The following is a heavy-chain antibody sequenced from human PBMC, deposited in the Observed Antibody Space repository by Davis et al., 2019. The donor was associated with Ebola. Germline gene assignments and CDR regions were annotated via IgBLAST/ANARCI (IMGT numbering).Heavy chain of an antibody. CDR3: ARDNHQWLGTNYYYYGMDV. D-gene: IGHD6-19*01. CDR2: ISYDGSNK. Sequence: PGGSLRLSCAASGFTFSSYSMNWVRQAPGKGLEWVAVISYDGSNKYYADSVKGRFTISRDNSKNTLYPQMNSLRAEDTAVYYCARDNHQWLGTNYYYYGMDVWGQGTTVTVSS. CDR1: GFTFSSYS. V-gene: IGHV3-30*03. J-gene: IGHJ6*02.